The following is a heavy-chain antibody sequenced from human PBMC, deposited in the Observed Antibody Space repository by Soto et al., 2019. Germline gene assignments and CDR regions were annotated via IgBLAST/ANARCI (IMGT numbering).Heavy chain of an antibody. CDR3: AREGPVPPYYFYDY. CDR1: GFTFSTYT. Sequence: SXGSLRLSCAASGFTFSTYTMNWVRQAPGKGLEWVSYISGSGSTIYYADSVKGRFTTSRDNAKNSLYLQMNSLRGEDTALYYCAREGPVPPYYFYDYWGQGTLVTVSS. D-gene: IGHD3-10*01. J-gene: IGHJ4*02. V-gene: IGHV3-48*01. CDR2: ISGSGSTI.